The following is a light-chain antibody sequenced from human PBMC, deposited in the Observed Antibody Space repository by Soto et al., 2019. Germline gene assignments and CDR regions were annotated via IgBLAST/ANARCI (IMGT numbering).Light chain of an antibody. CDR2: DNN. CDR1: SSNIRNNF. J-gene: IGLJ3*02. CDR3: GTWDTSLRARV. Sequence: QSVLTQSPSVSAAPGQKVTISCSGSSSNIRNNFVSWYQQLPGTAPRLLIYDNNQRPSGIPDRFSGSKSGSSATLGITGLQTGDEADYYCGTWDTSLRARVFGGGTQLTVL. V-gene: IGLV1-51*01.